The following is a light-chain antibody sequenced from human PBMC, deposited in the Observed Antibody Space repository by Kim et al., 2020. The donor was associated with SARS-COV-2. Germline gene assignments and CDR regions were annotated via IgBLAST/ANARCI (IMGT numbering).Light chain of an antibody. CDR3: NSRDSNDNVV. V-gene: IGLV3-19*01. CDR1: SLRSYY. Sequence: VALRQTVRITCQGDSLRSYYATCYQQKPGQAPILVIYGKNNRPSGIPDRFSGSSSGNTASLTITGTQAGDEADYYCNSRDSNDNVVFGGGTKLTVL. J-gene: IGLJ2*01. CDR2: GKN.